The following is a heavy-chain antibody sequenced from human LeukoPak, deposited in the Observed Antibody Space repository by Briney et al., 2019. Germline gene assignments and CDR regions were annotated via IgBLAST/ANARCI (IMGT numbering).Heavy chain of an antibody. CDR1: GFSLSTRGVG. CDR2: IFWDDDN. CDR3: AHSNLRERGYYIGSSGYYGDAFDI. J-gene: IGHJ3*02. Sequence: SGPTLVKPTQTLTLTCTFSGFSLSTRGVGVGWIRQPPGKALEWLALIFWDDDNRYSPSLKSRLTITKDTSKNQVVLTMTNMDPVDTATYYCAHSNLRERGYYIGSSGYYGDAFDIWGQGTMVTVSS. D-gene: IGHD3-22*01. V-gene: IGHV2-5*02.